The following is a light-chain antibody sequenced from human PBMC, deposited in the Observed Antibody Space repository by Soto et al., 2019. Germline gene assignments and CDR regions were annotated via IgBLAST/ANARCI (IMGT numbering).Light chain of an antibody. J-gene: IGKJ5*01. CDR1: QGISSY. Sequence: IQLSQSPSSLSASVGDRVTITCRASQGISSYLGWYQQKPGKAPNLLIYDASTLHSGVPSRFSGSGSGTEFTLTISSLQPDDFATYYCQQYNSYSPFGQGTRLEIK. CDR3: QQYNSYSP. CDR2: DAS. V-gene: IGKV1-9*01.